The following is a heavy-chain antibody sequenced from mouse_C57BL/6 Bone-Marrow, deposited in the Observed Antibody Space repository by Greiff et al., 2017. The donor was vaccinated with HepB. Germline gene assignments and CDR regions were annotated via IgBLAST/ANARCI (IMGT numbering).Heavy chain of an antibody. J-gene: IGHJ4*01. V-gene: IGHV1-74*01. CDR1: GYTFTSYW. CDR3: APMVTTAGPFYAMDY. D-gene: IGHD2-2*01. CDR2: IHPSDSDT. Sequence: QVQLKQPGAELVKPGASVKVSCKASGYTFTSYWMHWVKQRPGQGLEWIGRIHPSDSDTNYNQKFKGKATLTVDKSSSTAYMQLSSLTSEDSAVYYCAPMVTTAGPFYAMDYWGQGTSVTVSS.